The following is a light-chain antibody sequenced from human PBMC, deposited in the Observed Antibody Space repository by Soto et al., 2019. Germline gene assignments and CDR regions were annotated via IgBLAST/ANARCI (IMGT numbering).Light chain of an antibody. CDR2: GNS. CDR3: QSYDSSLNGVV. Sequence: QSVLTQPPSVSGAPGQRVTISCTGSSSNIGAGYDVHWYQQLPGTAPKLLIYGNSNRPSGVPDRFSGSKSGTSASLAITGLQAEDEADYYCQSYDSSLNGVVFGGRTKLTVL. V-gene: IGLV1-40*01. CDR1: SSNIGAGYD. J-gene: IGLJ2*01.